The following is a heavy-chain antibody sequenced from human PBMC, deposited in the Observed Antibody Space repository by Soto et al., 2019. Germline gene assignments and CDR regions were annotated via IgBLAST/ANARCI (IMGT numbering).Heavy chain of an antibody. D-gene: IGHD3-3*01. CDR1: GFTFSNYA. V-gene: IGHV3-23*01. Sequence: VQLLESGGGLVQPGGSLRLSCAASGFTFSNYAMNWVRQAPGKGLEWVSAITRSGDSTYYADSVKGRVTVSRDNSKNTLYVQMNSLRAEDTAEYYCAKAANYDLWSGYNSHMDVWGKGTTVTVSS. CDR2: ITRSGDST. J-gene: IGHJ6*03. CDR3: AKAANYDLWSGYNSHMDV.